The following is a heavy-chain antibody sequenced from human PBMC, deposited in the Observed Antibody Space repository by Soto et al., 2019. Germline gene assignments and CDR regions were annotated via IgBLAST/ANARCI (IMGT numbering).Heavy chain of an antibody. Sequence: QVQLQESGPGLVKPSQTLSLTCTVSGGSISSGDYYWSWICQPPGKGLEWIGYIYYSGSTYYNPSLKSRVAISVDTSKNQFSLKLSSVTAADTAVYYCARERPDGARLDPWGQGTLVTVSS. CDR2: IYYSGST. J-gene: IGHJ5*02. V-gene: IGHV4-30-4*01. CDR3: ARERPDGARLDP. CDR1: GGSISSGDYY. D-gene: IGHD6-6*01.